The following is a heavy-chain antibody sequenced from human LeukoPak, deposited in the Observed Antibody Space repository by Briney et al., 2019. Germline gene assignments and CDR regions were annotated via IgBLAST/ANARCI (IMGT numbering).Heavy chain of an antibody. D-gene: IGHD6-19*01. V-gene: IGHV3-9*01. CDR3: VKISDTDSSGWTY. J-gene: IGHJ4*02. CDR2: ISWNSGSI. Sequence: PGRSLRLSCAASGFTFDDYAMHWVRQAPGKGLEWVSGISWNSGSIGYADSVKGRFTISRDNAKNSLYLQMNSLRAEDTAVYYCVKISDTDSSGWTYWGQGTLVTVSS. CDR1: GFTFDDYA.